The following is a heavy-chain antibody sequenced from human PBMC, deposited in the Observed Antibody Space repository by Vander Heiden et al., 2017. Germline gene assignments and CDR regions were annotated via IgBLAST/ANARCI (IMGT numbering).Heavy chain of an antibody. J-gene: IGHJ6*02. CDR3: ARDPGVRRRCTSCPPGYYGMDV. CDR2: IYYSEST. V-gene: IGHV4-31*03. CDR1: GGSISSGGYY. Sequence: QVQLQESGPGLVKPSQTLSLTCTVPGGSISSGGYYRIWIRQHPRKGLEWIGYIYYSESTYDNPSLKSRVTISVDTSKNQFSLKLSSVTAADTAVYYCARDPGVRRRCTSCPPGYYGMDVWGQGTTVTVSS. D-gene: IGHD2-2*01.